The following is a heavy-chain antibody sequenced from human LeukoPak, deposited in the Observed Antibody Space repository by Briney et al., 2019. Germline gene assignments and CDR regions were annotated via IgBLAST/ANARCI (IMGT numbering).Heavy chain of an antibody. CDR3: ARRDAAGRVLDA. CDR1: AFSFSSYS. Sequence: GGSLRLSCARSAFSFSSYSISWVRQAPGKGLEWVANVNIDGTEQHFVDSVEGRFTISRDNAKRSLFLQMNSLGADDTAVYYCARRDAAGRVLDAWGQGTMVSVSS. J-gene: IGHJ3*01. V-gene: IGHV3-7*01. D-gene: IGHD2-15*01. CDR2: VNIDGTEQ.